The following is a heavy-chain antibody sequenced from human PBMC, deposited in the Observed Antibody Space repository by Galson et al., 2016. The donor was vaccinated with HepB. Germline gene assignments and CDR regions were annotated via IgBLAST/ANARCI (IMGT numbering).Heavy chain of an antibody. CDR2: IYNSGRT. CDR3: ARDRDSSSYYSLDY. J-gene: IGHJ4*02. V-gene: IGHV4-59*01. D-gene: IGHD3-22*01. CDR1: GGSISSYY. Sequence: TLSLTCTVSGGSISSYYWSWIRQPPGKGLEWIGYIYNSGRTNYNPSLKSRVTISVDTSKNQFYLNLRSVTAADTAVYYCARDRDSSSYYSLDYWGQGTLVTVSS.